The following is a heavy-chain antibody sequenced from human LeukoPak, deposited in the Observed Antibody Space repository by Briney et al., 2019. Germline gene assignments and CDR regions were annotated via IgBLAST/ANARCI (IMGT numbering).Heavy chain of an antibody. D-gene: IGHD6-19*01. CDR2: ISSNGGST. J-gene: IGHJ1*01. Sequence: GGSLRLSCAASGFTFSSYAMHWVRQTPGKGLEYVSAISSNGGSTYYANSVKGRFTISRDNSKNTLYIQMGSLRAEDMAVYYCARVVDSSGWYSVGYFQHWGQGTLVTVSS. V-gene: IGHV3-64*01. CDR3: ARVVDSSGWYSVGYFQH. CDR1: GFTFSSYA.